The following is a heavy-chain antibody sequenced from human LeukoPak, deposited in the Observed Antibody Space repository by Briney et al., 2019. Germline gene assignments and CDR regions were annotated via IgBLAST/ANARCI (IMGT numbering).Heavy chain of an antibody. CDR1: GGSISSHY. CDR3: ARDKVVPAAGNWFDP. CDR2: IYYSGST. D-gene: IGHD2-2*01. Sequence: SETLSLTCTVSGGSISSHYWSWIRQPPGKGLEWIGYIYYSGSTNYNPSLKSRVTISVDTSKNQFSLKLSSVTAADTAVYYCARDKVVPAAGNWFDPWGQGTLVTVSS. J-gene: IGHJ5*02. V-gene: IGHV4-59*11.